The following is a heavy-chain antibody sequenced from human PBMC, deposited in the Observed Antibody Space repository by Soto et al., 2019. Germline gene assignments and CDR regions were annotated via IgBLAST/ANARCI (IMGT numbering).Heavy chain of an antibody. V-gene: IGHV1-18*01. D-gene: IGHD3-22*01. CDR3: ARDRGYYYDSSGQLWYWFDP. CDR1: GYTFTSYG. CDR2: ISAYNGNT. Sequence: ASVKISCKASGYTFTSYGISWVRQAPGQGLEWMGWISAYNGNTNYAQKLQGRVTMTTDTSTSTAYMELRSLRSDDTAVYYCARDRGYYYDSSGQLWYWFDPWGQGTLVTVSS. J-gene: IGHJ5*02.